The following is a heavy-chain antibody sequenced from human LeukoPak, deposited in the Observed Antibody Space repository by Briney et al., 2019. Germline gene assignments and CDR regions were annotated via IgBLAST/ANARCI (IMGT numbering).Heavy chain of an antibody. CDR2: IGTAGDT. CDR1: GFTFSSYD. V-gene: IGHV3-13*01. D-gene: IGHD3-22*01. Sequence: GGSLRLSCAASGFTFSSYDMHWVRHATGKGLEWVSAIGTAGDTYYPGSVKGRFTISRENAKNSLYLQMNSLSAEDTAVYYCARGKSYYYDSSGYPGNYGMDVWGQGTTVTVSS. J-gene: IGHJ6*02. CDR3: ARGKSYYYDSSGYPGNYGMDV.